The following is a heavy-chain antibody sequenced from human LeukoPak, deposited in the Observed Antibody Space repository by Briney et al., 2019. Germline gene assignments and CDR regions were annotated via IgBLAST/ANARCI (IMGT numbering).Heavy chain of an antibody. D-gene: IGHD4-17*01. CDR2: IYYSGST. V-gene: IGHV4-39*07. CDR3: ARDLGPAYGESGDFDY. Sequence: SETLSLTCTVSAGSISSSSYSWGWIRQPPGKGLEWIGSIYYSGSTYYNPSLKSRVTMSMDSSKNQFSLNLFSVTAADTAVYYCARDLGPAYGESGDFDYWGQGTLVTVSS. J-gene: IGHJ4*02. CDR1: AGSISSSSYS.